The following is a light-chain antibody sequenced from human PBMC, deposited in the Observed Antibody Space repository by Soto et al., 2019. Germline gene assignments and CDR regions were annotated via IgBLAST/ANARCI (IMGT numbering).Light chain of an antibody. CDR3: VLYIGMSILV. V-gene: IGLV8-61*01. CDR1: SGSVSTSQY. Sequence: QTVVTQEPSFSVSPGGTVTLTCGLSSGSVSTSQYPSWYQQTPGQAPRTLIYSTNTRSSGVPDRLSGSILGKKAALTITGAWAVYASDYYFVLYIGMSILVFGGGTKRTVL. CDR2: STN. J-gene: IGLJ2*01.